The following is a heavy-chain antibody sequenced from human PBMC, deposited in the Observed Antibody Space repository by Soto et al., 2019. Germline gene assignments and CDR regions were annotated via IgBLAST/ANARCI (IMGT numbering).Heavy chain of an antibody. J-gene: IGHJ5*02. V-gene: IGHV4-31*03. Sequence: SETLSLTCIVSGGSLSSGDYYWSWLRQHTGKGLEWIGYITYIGSTYYNPSIKSRVTLSIDTSNNQFSLKLNFVTAADTAVYYCAREDWADKARFDPWGQGTLVTVSS. D-gene: IGHD2-21*01. CDR1: GGSLSSGDYY. CDR3: AREDWADKARFDP. CDR2: ITYIGST.